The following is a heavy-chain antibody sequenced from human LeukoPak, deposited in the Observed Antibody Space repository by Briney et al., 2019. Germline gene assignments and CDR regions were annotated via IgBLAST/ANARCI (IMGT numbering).Heavy chain of an antibody. V-gene: IGHV3-7*01. CDR2: IKQDGSEK. D-gene: IGHD2-2*01. CDR3: AREGCSSTSCYGDWFDP. Sequence: GGSLRLSCAASEFTFSSYAMSWVRQAPGKGLEWVANIKQDGSEKYYVDSVKGRFTISRDNAKNSLYLQMNSLRAEDTAVYYCAREGCSSTSCYGDWFDPWGQGTLVTVSS. CDR1: EFTFSSYA. J-gene: IGHJ5*02.